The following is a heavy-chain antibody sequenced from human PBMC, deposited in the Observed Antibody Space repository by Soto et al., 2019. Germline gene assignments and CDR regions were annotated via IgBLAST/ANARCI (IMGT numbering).Heavy chain of an antibody. CDR2: IIPILGIA. Sequence: GASVKVSCKASGGTFSSYTISWVRQAPGQGLEWMGRIIPILGIANYAQKFQGRVTITADKSTSTAYMELSRLRSDDTAVYYCIAAAGSTYFQHWGQGTLVTVSS. CDR3: IAAAGSTYFQH. J-gene: IGHJ1*01. D-gene: IGHD6-13*01. CDR1: GGTFSSYT. V-gene: IGHV1-69*02.